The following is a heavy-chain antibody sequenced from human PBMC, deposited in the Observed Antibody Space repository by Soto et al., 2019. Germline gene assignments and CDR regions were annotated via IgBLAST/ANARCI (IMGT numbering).Heavy chain of an antibody. Sequence: EVQLVESGGGLEQPGGSVRLSCAVSGFTFSTYAMNWVRQAPGKGLEWVSFISSSGTTTHYADSVKGRITISRDNAKNSLYLQMNSLRDEDTAVYYCTRDPDGLDDLDNWGQGTQVTVSS. J-gene: IGHJ4*02. CDR2: ISSSGTTT. CDR3: TRDPDGLDDLDN. CDR1: GFTFSTYA. V-gene: IGHV3-48*02. D-gene: IGHD3-3*01.